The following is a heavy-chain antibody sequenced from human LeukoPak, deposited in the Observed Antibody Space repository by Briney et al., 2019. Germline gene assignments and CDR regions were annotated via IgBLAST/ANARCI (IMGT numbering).Heavy chain of an antibody. D-gene: IGHD1-1*01. CDR2: INPNSGGT. V-gene: IGHV1-2*02. CDR1: GYTFTGYY. CDR3: AREFASRTTGTTLDY. J-gene: IGHJ4*02. Sequence: ASVKVSCKASGYTFTGYYMHWVRQAPGQGLEWMGWINPNSGGTNYAQKFQGRVTMTRDTSISTAYMELSSLRSDDTAVYYCAREFASRTTGTTLDYWGQGTPVTVSS.